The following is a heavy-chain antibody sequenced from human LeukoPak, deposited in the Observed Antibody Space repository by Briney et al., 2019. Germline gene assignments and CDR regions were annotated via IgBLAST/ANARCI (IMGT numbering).Heavy chain of an antibody. Sequence: GGSLRLSCAASGFTFSSYSMNWVRQAPGKWLEWVSSISSSSSYIYYADSVKGRFTISRDNAKNSLYLQMNSLRAEDTAVYYCARIFHYYDSSGYYTSYYYYYMDVWGKGTKVTVSS. D-gene: IGHD3-22*01. CDR1: GFTFSSYS. CDR3: ARIFHYYDSSGYYTSYYYYYMDV. CDR2: ISSSSSYI. V-gene: IGHV3-21*01. J-gene: IGHJ6*03.